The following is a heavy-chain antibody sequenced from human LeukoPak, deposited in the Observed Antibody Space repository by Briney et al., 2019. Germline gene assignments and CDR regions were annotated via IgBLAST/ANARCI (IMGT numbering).Heavy chain of an antibody. Sequence: PSETLSLTCAVYGGSFSGYYWSWIRQPPGKGLEWIGEINHSGSTNYNPSLKSRVTISVDTSKNQFSLKLSSVTAADTAGYYCARAPSMVRGVHIDYRGQGTLVTVSS. J-gene: IGHJ4*02. V-gene: IGHV4-34*01. D-gene: IGHD3-10*01. CDR1: GGSFSGYY. CDR3: ARAPSMVRGVHIDY. CDR2: INHSGST.